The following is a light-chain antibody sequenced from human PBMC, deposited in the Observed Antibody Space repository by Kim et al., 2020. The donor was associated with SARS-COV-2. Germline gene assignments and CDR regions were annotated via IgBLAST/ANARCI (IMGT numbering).Light chain of an antibody. CDR2: DVS. V-gene: IGLV2-14*03. CDR1: ISDVGAYKY. J-gene: IGLJ1*01. CDR3: TSYTSSSTYL. Sequence: QSALTQPASVSGSPGQSITISCAGTISDVGAYKYVSWYQQHPGKAPKLLIYDVSARPSGVSNRFSGSKSGNTASLTISGLQAEDEADYYCTSYTSSSTYLFGTGTKVTVL.